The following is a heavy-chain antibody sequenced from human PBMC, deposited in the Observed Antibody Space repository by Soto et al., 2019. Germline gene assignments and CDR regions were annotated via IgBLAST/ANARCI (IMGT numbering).Heavy chain of an antibody. CDR2: ISSSSITI. V-gene: IGHV3-48*01. CDR1: GFTFSSYS. D-gene: IGHD5-12*01. Sequence: GGSLRLSCAASGFTFSSYSMNWVRQAPGKGLEWVSYISSSSITIYYADSVKGRFTISRDNAKNSLFLQMNSLRAEDTAVYYCARVWRDVWRWLQLTNAFDIWGQGTMVTVSS. CDR3: ARVWRDVWRWLQLTNAFDI. J-gene: IGHJ3*02.